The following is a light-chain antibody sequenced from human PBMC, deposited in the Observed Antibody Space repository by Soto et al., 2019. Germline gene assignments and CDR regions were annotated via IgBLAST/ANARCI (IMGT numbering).Light chain of an antibody. CDR2: GAS. CDR3: QQYNNWPST. J-gene: IGKJ2*02. V-gene: IGKV3D-15*01. Sequence: EIVLTQSPATLSLSPGERATLSCRASQSVSRYLAWYQQKPGQAPRLLIYGASTRATGIPARFSGSGSGTDFTLTISSLQSEDFAVYYCQQYNNWPSTFGQGTKLEIK. CDR1: QSVSRY.